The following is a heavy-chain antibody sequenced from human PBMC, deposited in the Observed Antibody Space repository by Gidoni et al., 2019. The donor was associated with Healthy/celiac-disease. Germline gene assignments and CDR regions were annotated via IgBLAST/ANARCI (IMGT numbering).Heavy chain of an antibody. V-gene: IGHV4-30-4*07. CDR1: GGSISRGGYS. J-gene: IGHJ5*02. CDR2: IYYSGST. Sequence: QVQLQESGPGLVKPSQTLSLPCAVSGGSISRGGYSWSWIRQPPGKGLEWIGYIYYSGSTYYNPSLKSRVTISVDTSKNQFSLKLSSVTAADTAVYYCARVSEVPAAMCVDPWGQGTLVTVSS. D-gene: IGHD2-2*01. CDR3: ARVSEVPAAMCVDP.